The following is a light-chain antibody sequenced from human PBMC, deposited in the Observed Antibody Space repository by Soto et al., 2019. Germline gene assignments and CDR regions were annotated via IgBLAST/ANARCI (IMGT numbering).Light chain of an antibody. Sequence: DIQMTQSPSSLSASVGDRVTITCQASQGINNYLAWYQQKPGKPPKLLIYAASTLQSGVPSRFSGSGSGTDFTLTISSLQPEDVATYYCQKHNSAPPVTFGPGTKVGV. CDR1: QGINNY. V-gene: IGKV1-27*01. J-gene: IGKJ3*01. CDR3: QKHNSAPPVT. CDR2: AAS.